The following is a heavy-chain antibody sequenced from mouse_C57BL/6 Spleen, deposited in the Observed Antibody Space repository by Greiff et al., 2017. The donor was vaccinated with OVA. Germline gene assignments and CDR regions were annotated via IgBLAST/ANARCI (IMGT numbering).Heavy chain of an antibody. Sequence: EVMLVESGGGLVKPGGSLKLSCAASGFTFSSYAMSWVRQTPEKRLEWVATISDGGSYTYYPDNVKGRFTISRDNAKNNLYLQMSHLKSEDTAMYYCARDGDDYDDGTWFAYWGQGTLVTVSA. CDR3: ARDGDDYDDGTWFAY. D-gene: IGHD2-4*01. CDR1: GFTFSSYA. V-gene: IGHV5-4*01. J-gene: IGHJ3*01. CDR2: ISDGGSYT.